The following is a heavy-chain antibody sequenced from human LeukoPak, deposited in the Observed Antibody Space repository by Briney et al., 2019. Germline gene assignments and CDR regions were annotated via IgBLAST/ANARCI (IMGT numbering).Heavy chain of an antibody. CDR1: GGSFSPYY. D-gene: IGHD2-21*02. V-gene: IGHV4-34*01. CDR2: INHSGST. J-gene: IGHJ4*02. Sequence: PSETLSLTCALYGGSFSPYYWSWIRQPPGKGLEWIGEINHSGSTNYNPSLKSRVTISVDTSKNQFSLRLSSVTAADTAVYYCARGGFYCGGDCYVDYWGQGTLVTVSS. CDR3: ARGGFYCGGDCYVDY.